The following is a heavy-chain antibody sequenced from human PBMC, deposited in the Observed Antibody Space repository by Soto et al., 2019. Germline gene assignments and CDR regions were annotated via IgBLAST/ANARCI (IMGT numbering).Heavy chain of an antibody. CDR2: ISGSGGST. V-gene: IGHV3-23*01. CDR3: AKDRRGWDDWFDP. J-gene: IGHJ5*02. CDR1: GFTFSNYA. D-gene: IGHD6-19*01. Sequence: EVQLLESGGGLVQPGGSLRLSCAASGFTFSNYAMSWVRQAPGKGLEWVSTISGSGGSTYYADSVKGRFTVSRDNSKNTLYLQMNSLRAEDTAVYYCAKDRRGWDDWFDPWGQGTLVTVSS.